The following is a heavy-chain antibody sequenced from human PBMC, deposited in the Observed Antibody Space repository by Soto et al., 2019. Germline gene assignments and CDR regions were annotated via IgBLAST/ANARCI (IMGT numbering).Heavy chain of an antibody. CDR2: IYYSGST. CDR3: ARDPSVANYWYFDL. D-gene: IGHD2-15*01. V-gene: IGHV4-31*03. CDR1: GGSISIGGSY. Sequence: QVQLQESGPGLVKPSQTLSLTCTVSGGSISIGGSYWSWIRQHPGKGLEWIGYIYYSGSTYYNPSLKSRVTISVDPSKNQFSLKLSSVTAADTAVYYCARDPSVANYWYFDLWGRGTLVTVSS. J-gene: IGHJ2*01.